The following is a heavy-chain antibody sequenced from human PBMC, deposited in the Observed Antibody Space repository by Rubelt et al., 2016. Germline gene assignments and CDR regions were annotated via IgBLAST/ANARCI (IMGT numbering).Heavy chain of an antibody. CDR1: SNYA. J-gene: IGHJ4*02. CDR3: AKSTVTTRNGFDY. V-gene: IGHV3-23*01. CDR2: ISGSGDST. D-gene: IGHD4-17*01. Sequence: SNYALSWVRQAPGKGLEWVSVISGSGDSTYYADSVKGRFTISRDNSKNTLYLQMNSLRAEDTALYYCAKSTVTTRNGFDYWGQGTLVTVSS.